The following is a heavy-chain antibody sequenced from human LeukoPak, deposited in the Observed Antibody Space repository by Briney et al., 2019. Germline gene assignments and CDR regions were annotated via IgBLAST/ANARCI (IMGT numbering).Heavy chain of an antibody. D-gene: IGHD3-22*01. Sequence: PSETLSLTCSVSGDSVSRSDSYWVWIRPPPGKALEWIGTIYYSGRTYYSPSLKSRVTMSVDPSNNQFSLTLRPVTAADTAVYYCARRRYYDGSGYLEWGQGTLLSVSS. CDR3: ARRRYYDGSGYLE. V-gene: IGHV4-39*01. CDR1: GDSVSRSDSY. J-gene: IGHJ1*01. CDR2: IYYSGRT.